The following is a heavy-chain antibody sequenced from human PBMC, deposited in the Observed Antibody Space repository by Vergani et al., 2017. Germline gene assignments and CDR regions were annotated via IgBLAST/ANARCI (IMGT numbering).Heavy chain of an antibody. V-gene: IGHV1-69-2*01. D-gene: IGHD6-13*01. CDR1: GYTFTDYY. CDR3: ATLTVAAAGYYYYGMDV. Sequence: EVQLVQSGAEVKKPGATVKISCKVSGYTFTDYYMHWVQQAPGKGLEWMGLVDPEDGETIYAEKFQGRVTITADTSTDTAYMELSSQRTEDTAVYYCATLTVAAAGYYYYGMDVWGQGTTVTVSS. CDR2: VDPEDGET. J-gene: IGHJ6*02.